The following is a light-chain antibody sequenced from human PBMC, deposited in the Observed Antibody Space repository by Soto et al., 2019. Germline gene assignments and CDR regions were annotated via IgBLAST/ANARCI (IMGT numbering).Light chain of an antibody. J-gene: IGKJ3*01. Sequence: EIVLTQSPGTLSLSPGERATLSCRASQTISSSFLAWYQQKPGQAPRLLIYRASIRAPGIPDRFSGSGSWTDFTLSISRLEPEDFAVYYCHQFGSSPLDTFGPGTKLEIK. CDR1: QTISSSF. CDR2: RAS. V-gene: IGKV3-20*01. CDR3: HQFGSSPLDT.